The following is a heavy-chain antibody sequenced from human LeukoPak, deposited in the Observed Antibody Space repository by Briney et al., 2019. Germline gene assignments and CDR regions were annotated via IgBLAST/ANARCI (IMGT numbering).Heavy chain of an antibody. CDR2: IYTSGST. D-gene: IGHD6-19*01. Sequence: SETLSLTCTVSGGSISSYYWSWIRQPAGKGLEWIGRIYTSGSTNYNPSLKGRVTMSVDTSKNQFSLKLSSVTAADTAVYYCARGPGASSDRLYAYWGQGTLVTVSS. V-gene: IGHV4-4*07. CDR3: ARGPGASSDRLYAY. CDR1: GGSISSYY. J-gene: IGHJ4*02.